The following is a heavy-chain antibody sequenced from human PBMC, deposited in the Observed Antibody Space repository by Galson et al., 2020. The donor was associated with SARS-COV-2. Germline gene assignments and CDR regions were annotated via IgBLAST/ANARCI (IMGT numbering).Heavy chain of an antibody. CDR1: GFLFSRYG. V-gene: IGHV3-30*18. J-gene: IGHJ6*02. CDR2: TSFDGSYQ. CDR3: AKEQGERWGNSHGAGMDG. Sequence: GESLKITSAASGFLFSRYGMHWVRQAPGKGLERASITSFDGSYQYYADSVKGRFTISRANSMNTLYLQMNSLRPEDTAVYYCAKEQGERWGNSHGAGMDGWGQGTTVTVSS. D-gene: IGHD3-16*01.